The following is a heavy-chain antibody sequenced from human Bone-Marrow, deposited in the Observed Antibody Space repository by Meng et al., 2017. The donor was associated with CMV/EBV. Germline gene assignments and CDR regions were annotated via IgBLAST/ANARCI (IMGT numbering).Heavy chain of an antibody. CDR3: ARVSYYDSSEPDY. D-gene: IGHD3-22*01. J-gene: IGHJ4*02. Sequence: VSGGSVSSGCYYWSWHRQHPGKGLEWIGYNYYSGSTYYYPSLKSRVTISVDTSKNQFSLKLSSVTAADTAVYYCARVSYYDSSEPDYWGQGTLVTVSS. CDR1: GGSVSSGCYY. V-gene: IGHV4-31*02. CDR2: NYYSGST.